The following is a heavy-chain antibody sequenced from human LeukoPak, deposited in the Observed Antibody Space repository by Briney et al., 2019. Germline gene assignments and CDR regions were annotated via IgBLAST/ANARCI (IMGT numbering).Heavy chain of an antibody. Sequence: PSETLSLTCAVYGGSFSGYYWSWIRQPPGKGLEWIGEINHSGSTNYNPSLESRVTISVDTSKNQFSLKLSSVTAADTAVYYCARGDYSKSWFDPWGQGTLVTVSS. CDR3: ARGDYSKSWFDP. CDR2: INHSGST. D-gene: IGHD4-11*01. J-gene: IGHJ5*02. CDR1: GGSFSGYY. V-gene: IGHV4-34*01.